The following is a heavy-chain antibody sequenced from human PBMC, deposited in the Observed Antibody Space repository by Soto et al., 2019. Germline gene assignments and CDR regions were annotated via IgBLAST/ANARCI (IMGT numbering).Heavy chain of an antibody. D-gene: IGHD1-26*01. V-gene: IGHV3-7*01. CDR2: IKSDGSEK. J-gene: IGHJ4*02. CDR1: GFTFRNYW. Sequence: EVHLVESGGGLVQPGGSLRLSCAASGFTFRNYWMSWVRQAPGKRLEWLANIKSDGSEKYYVDSVKGRFSISRDNAKNLLYLQISXLRXDDTXXXXXARDNGWENYFDYWGQGTLVTVSS. CDR3: ARDNGWENYFDY.